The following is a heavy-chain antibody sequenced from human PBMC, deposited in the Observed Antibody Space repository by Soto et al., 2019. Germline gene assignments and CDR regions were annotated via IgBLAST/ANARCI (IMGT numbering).Heavy chain of an antibody. CDR1: GFTFSSYA. D-gene: IGHD4-17*01. J-gene: IGHJ4*02. CDR3: AKDGMLGYGDYVIADDY. Sequence: GGSLRLSCAASGFTFSSYAMSWVRQAPGKGLEWVSAISGSGGSTYYADSVKGRFTISRDNSKNTLYLQMNSLRAEDTAVYYCAKDGMLGYGDYVIADDYWGQGTLVTVSS. CDR2: ISGSGGST. V-gene: IGHV3-23*01.